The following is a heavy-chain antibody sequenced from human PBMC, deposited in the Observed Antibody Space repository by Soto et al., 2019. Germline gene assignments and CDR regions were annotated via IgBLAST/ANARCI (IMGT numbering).Heavy chain of an antibody. CDR3: ARAVVATIKIDYFDY. J-gene: IGHJ4*02. V-gene: IGHV4-59*01. Sequence: SEILSLTCTVSGGSISSYYWSWIRQPPGKGLEWIGYIYYSGSTNYNPSLKSRVTISVDTSKNQFSLKLSSVTAADTAVYYCARAVVATIKIDYFDYWGQGTLVTVSS. CDR1: GGSISSYY. D-gene: IGHD5-12*01. CDR2: IYYSGST.